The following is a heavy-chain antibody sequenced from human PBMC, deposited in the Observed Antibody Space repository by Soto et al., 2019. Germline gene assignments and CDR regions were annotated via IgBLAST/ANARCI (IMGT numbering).Heavy chain of an antibody. J-gene: IGHJ6*02. D-gene: IGHD3-10*01. CDR2: INAGNGNT. CDR1: GYTFTSYA. V-gene: IGHV1-3*01. CDR3: AKEGSGSLTYYYYGMDV. Sequence: QVQLVQSGAEVKKPGASVKVSCKASGYTFTSYAMHWVRQAPGQRLEWMGWINAGNGNTKYSQKFQGRVTITRDTSASTAYMELSSLRSEDTAVYYCAKEGSGSLTYYYYGMDVWGQGTTVTVSS.